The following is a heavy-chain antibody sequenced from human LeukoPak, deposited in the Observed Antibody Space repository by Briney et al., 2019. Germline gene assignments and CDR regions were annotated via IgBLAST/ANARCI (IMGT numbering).Heavy chain of an antibody. Sequence: GASVKVSCKASGYTFTGYYMHLVRQAPGQGLEWMGWINPNSGGTNYAQKFQGRVTMTRDTSISTAYIELSRLRSDDTAVYYCARRGYQLLTSYYYYYMDVWGKGTTVTVSS. V-gene: IGHV1-2*02. CDR1: GYTFTGYY. CDR2: INPNSGGT. CDR3: ARRGYQLLTSYYYYYMDV. D-gene: IGHD2-2*01. J-gene: IGHJ6*03.